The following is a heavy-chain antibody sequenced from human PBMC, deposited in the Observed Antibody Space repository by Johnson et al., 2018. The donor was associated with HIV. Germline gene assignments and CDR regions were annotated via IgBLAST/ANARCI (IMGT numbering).Heavy chain of an antibody. Sequence: VQLVESGGGLVQPDGSLKLSCAAFGFTVSSNYMSWVRQAPGKGLEWVSVIYSGGSTYYADSVKGRFTISRDNSKNTLYLQMNSLRTDDTAVYYCARDWGLNNWNDPGVFDFWGQGTLVTVSS. CDR1: GFTVSSNY. CDR3: ARDWGLNNWNDPGVFDF. CDR2: IYSGGST. D-gene: IGHD1-1*01. V-gene: IGHV3-66*02. J-gene: IGHJ3*01.